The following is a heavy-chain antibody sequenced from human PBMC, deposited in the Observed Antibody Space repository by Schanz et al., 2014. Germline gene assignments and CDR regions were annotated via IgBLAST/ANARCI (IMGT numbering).Heavy chain of an antibody. J-gene: IGHJ3*01. V-gene: IGHV3-23*01. Sequence: EVQLLESGGGFVQPRGSLRLSCAASEFSFSSFGMNWVRQAPGKGLEWISSMYINSGSTQYADSVKGRFIISRDSSKNTLFLQMNSLRAEDTAVYFCARDGRRDGYNLAFDVWGQGTLVTVSS. CDR3: ARDGRRDGYNLAFDV. CDR2: MYINSGST. CDR1: EFSFSSFG. D-gene: IGHD5-12*01.